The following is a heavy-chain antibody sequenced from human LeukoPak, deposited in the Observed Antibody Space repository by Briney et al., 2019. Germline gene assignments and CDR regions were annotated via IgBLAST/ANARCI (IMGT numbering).Heavy chain of an antibody. J-gene: IGHJ4*02. CDR2: INHSGST. V-gene: IGHV4-34*01. CDR3: ARVYGSYSYYFDY. D-gene: IGHD1-26*01. Sequence: SETLSLTCAVYGGSFSGYYWSWIRQPPGKGLEWIGEINHSGSTNYNPSLKSRVTISVDTPKNQFSLKLSSVTAADTAVYYCARVYGSYSYYFDYWGQGTLVTVSS. CDR1: GGSFSGYY.